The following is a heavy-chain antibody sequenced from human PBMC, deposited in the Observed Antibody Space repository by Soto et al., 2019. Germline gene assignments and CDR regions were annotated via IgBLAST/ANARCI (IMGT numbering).Heavy chain of an antibody. D-gene: IGHD3-10*01. Sequence: PGGSLRLSCAASVFTFSSYSMNWVRQAPGKGLEWVSYISSSSSTIYYADSVKGRFTISRDNAKNSLYLQMNSLRAEDTAVYYCARGVQDYYYYMDVWGKGTTVTVSS. J-gene: IGHJ6*03. CDR2: ISSSSSTI. CDR3: ARGVQDYYYYMDV. V-gene: IGHV3-48*01. CDR1: VFTFSSYS.